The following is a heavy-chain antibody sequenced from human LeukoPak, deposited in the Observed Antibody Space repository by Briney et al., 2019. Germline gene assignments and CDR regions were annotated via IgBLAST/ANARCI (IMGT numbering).Heavy chain of an antibody. V-gene: IGHV1-18*01. D-gene: IGHD3-22*01. Sequence: ASVTVSCRASGYTFTNYGFSWVRQAPGQGLEWMGWISAYNGNTNYAQKLQGRVTMTTDTSTSTAYMELRSLRSDDTAVYYCARVPYYYDSSGYYEFDYWGQGTLVTVSS. CDR3: ARVPYYYDSSGYYEFDY. CDR2: ISAYNGNT. J-gene: IGHJ4*02. CDR1: GYTFTNYG.